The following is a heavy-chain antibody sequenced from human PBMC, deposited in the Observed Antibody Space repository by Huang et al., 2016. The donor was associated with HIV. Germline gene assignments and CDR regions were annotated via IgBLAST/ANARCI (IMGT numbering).Heavy chain of an antibody. Sequence: QVQLVESGGGVVQPGRSLRLSCAASGFIFSNYCMHWVRQGPGKGLEWVALISYDGSNKYYTDSVKGLFSISRDNSKNTLYLQMNSLRAEDTAVYYCALKGDSSGWEYFRHWGQGTLVTVSS. CDR1: GFIFSNYC. CDR2: ISYDGSNK. CDR3: ALKGDSSGWEYFRH. J-gene: IGHJ1*01. D-gene: IGHD6-19*01. V-gene: IGHV3-30*03.